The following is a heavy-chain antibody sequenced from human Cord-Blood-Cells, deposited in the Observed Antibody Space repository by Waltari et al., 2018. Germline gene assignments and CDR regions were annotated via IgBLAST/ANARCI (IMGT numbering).Heavy chain of an antibody. D-gene: IGHD3-3*01. CDR3: ARGPDDFWSGYEYYFDY. Sequence: GQGLEWMGWTSAYNGNTNYAQKIQGRVTMTADTSTRKAYMELRSLRSDDTAVYYCARGPDDFWSGYEYYFDYWGQGTLVTVSS. CDR2: TSAYNGNT. V-gene: IGHV1-18*01. J-gene: IGHJ4*02.